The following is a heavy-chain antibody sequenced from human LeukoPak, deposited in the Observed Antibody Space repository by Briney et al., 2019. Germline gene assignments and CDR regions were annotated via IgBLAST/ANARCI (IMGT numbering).Heavy chain of an antibody. Sequence: SETLSLTCAVYGGSFSGYYWSWIRQPPGKGLEWIGEMNHSGSTNYNPSLKSRVTISVDTSKNQFSLKLSSVTAADTAVYYCASSIVMDSSGYYTPGYGYWGQGTLVTVSS. CDR3: ASSIVMDSSGYYTPGYGY. J-gene: IGHJ4*02. CDR1: GGSFSGYY. D-gene: IGHD3-22*01. CDR2: MNHSGST. V-gene: IGHV4-34*01.